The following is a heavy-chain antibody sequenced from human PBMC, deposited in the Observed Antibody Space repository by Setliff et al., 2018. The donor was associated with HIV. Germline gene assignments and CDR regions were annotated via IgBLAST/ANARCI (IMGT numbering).Heavy chain of an antibody. CDR3: ARPGGSYGDCGWYLRF. CDR1: GGSFGVYR. D-gene: IGHD4-17*01. CDR2: IDSSGTT. Sequence: SETLSLTCTISGGSFGVYRWSWIRQSAGRGLEWIGRIDSSGTTDYNPSLKGRVAISVDTSRNQFSLRVTSVTAADTAMYYCARPGGSYGDCGWYLRFWGQGTLVTVSS. J-gene: IGHJ4*02. V-gene: IGHV4-4*07.